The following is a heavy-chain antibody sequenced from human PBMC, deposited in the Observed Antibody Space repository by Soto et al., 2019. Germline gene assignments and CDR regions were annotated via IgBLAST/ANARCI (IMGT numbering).Heavy chain of an antibody. CDR3: TKVGVLGTGPEGVP. CDR1: GGSISSGGYY. Sequence: PSETLSLTCTVSGGSISSGGYYWSWIRQHPGKGLEWIGYIYYSGSTYYNPSLKSRVTISVDTSKNQFSLKLSSVTAGDTAVYYCTKVGVLGTGPEGVPWGQGTLVTVSS. J-gene: IGHJ5*02. CDR2: IYYSGST. D-gene: IGHD1-1*01. V-gene: IGHV4-31*03.